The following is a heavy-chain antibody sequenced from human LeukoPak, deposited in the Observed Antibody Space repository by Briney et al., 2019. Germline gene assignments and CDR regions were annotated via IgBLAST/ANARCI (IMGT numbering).Heavy chain of an antibody. V-gene: IGHV3-49*04. CDR3: TRDQDLWGLHPGSAFDI. J-gene: IGHJ3*02. Sequence: PGRSLRLSCTASGFTFGDYAMSWVRQAPGKGLEWVGFTRSKAYGGTTEYAASVKGRFTISRDDSKSIAYLQMNSLKTEDTAVYYCTRDQDLWGLHPGSAFDIWGQGTMVTVSS. CDR2: TRSKAYGGTT. D-gene: IGHD1-26*01. CDR1: GFTFGDYA.